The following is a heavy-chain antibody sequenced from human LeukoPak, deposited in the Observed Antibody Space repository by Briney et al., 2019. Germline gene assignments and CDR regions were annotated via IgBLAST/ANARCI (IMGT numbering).Heavy chain of an antibody. Sequence: PSETLSLTCTVSGGSISSGGYYWSWIRQPPGKGLEWIGYIYHSGSTYYNPSLKSRVTISVDRSKNQFSLKLSSVTAADTAVYYCARNDDFWSGLDWGQGTLVTVSS. D-gene: IGHD3-3*01. CDR2: IYHSGST. CDR3: ARNDDFWSGLD. J-gene: IGHJ4*02. V-gene: IGHV4-30-2*01. CDR1: GGSISSGGYY.